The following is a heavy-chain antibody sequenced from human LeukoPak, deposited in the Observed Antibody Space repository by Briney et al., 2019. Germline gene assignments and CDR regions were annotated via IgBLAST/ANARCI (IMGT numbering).Heavy chain of an antibody. Sequence: PGGSPRLSCAASGITASSYAMTWVRQAPGKGREWVSSISGSGDRTMYADSVKGRFTISRDNFKNTLYLQMNSLRAEDTALYHCAKDPNGDYIGAFDMWGQGTMVTVSS. J-gene: IGHJ3*02. CDR2: ISGSGDRT. CDR1: GITASSYA. D-gene: IGHD4-17*01. CDR3: AKDPNGDYIGAFDM. V-gene: IGHV3-23*01.